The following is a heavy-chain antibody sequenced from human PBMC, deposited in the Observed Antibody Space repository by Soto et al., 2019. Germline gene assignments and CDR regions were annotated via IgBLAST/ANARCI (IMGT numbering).Heavy chain of an antibody. CDR1: GFTFSSYW. CDR2: IKQDGSEK. CDR3: ARESYSSSWYRGVYYYYYYMVV. J-gene: IGHJ6*03. D-gene: IGHD6-13*01. V-gene: IGHV3-7*01. Sequence: VQLVESGGGLVQPGGSLRLSCAASGFTFSSYWMSWVRQAPGKGLEWVANIKQDGSEKYYVDSVKGRFTISRDNAKNSLYLQMNSLRAEDTAVYYCARESYSSSWYRGVYYYYYYMVVWGKGTTVTVSS.